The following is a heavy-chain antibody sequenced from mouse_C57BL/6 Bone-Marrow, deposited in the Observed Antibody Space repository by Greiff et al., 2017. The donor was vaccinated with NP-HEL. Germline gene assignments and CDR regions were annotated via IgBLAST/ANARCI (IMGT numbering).Heavy chain of an antibody. Sequence: EVQVVESGGGLVKPGASLKLSCAASGFTFSDYGMHWVRQAPEKGLEWVAYISSCSSTIYYADTVKGRFTISRDNAKNTLFLQMTSLRSEDTAMYYCARNHYGSSYWYFEGWGTGATVTVAS. D-gene: IGHD1-1*01. J-gene: IGHJ1*03. CDR2: ISSCSSTI. CDR3: ARNHYGSSYWYFEG. V-gene: IGHV5-17*01. CDR1: GFTFSDYG.